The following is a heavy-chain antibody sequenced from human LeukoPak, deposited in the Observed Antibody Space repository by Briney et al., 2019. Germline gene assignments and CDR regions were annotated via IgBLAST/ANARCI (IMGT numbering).Heavy chain of an antibody. Sequence: ASVKVSCKASGYMFNGYHMHWVRQAPGQGLEWMGWINPNSGDTKYAQKFQGRATMTRDTSIRTGYMELSRLRFDDTAVYYCARGDKYYYYMDVWGKGTTVTVSS. CDR1: GYMFNGYH. CDR2: INPNSGDT. CDR3: ARGDKYYYYMDV. J-gene: IGHJ6*03. V-gene: IGHV1-2*02.